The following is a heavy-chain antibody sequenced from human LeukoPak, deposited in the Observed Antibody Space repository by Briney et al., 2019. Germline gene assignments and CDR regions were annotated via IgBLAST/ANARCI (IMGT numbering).Heavy chain of an antibody. Sequence: PSETLSLTCTVSGGSISNYFWSWIRQPPGKGLECIGYFYYSDSTNYNPSLKSRVTVSVDTSKNQFSLKLSSVTAADTAVYYCARFPGSAEYRHYYYMDVWGKGTTVTVSS. J-gene: IGHJ6*03. CDR3: ARFPGSAEYRHYYYMDV. CDR2: FYYSDST. D-gene: IGHD2-15*01. CDR1: GGSISNYF. V-gene: IGHV4-59*01.